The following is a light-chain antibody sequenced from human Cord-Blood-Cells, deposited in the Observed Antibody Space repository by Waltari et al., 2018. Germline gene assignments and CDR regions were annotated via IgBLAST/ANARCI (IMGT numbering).Light chain of an antibody. CDR1: SSAVGSYTL. J-gene: IGLJ3*02. CDR3: CSYAGSSTLV. CDR2: EGS. Sequence: QSALTQPASVSGSPAQSITISCTGTSSAVGSYTLVSWYQQHPGKAPKLMIYEGSKRPSGVSNRFSGSKSGNTASLTISGLQAEDEADYYCCSYAGSSTLVFGGGTKLTVL. V-gene: IGLV2-23*01.